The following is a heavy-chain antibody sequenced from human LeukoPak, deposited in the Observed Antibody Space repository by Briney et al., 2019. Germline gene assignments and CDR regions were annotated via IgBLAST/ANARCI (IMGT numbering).Heavy chain of an antibody. CDR1: GYTFTGYY. CDR2: INPNSGGT. CDR3: ARVRDDEGYFDY. D-gene: IGHD3-3*01. V-gene: IGHV1-2*02. J-gene: IGHJ4*02. Sequence: ASVKVSCKASGYTFTGYYMHWVRQAPGQGLEWMGWINPNSGGTNYAQKFQGRVTMTRDTSISTAYMELSRLRSDDTAVYYCARVRDDEGYFDYWGQGTLVTVSS.